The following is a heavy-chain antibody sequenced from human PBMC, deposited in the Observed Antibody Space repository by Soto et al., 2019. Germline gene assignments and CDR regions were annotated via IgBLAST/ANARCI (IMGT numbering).Heavy chain of an antibody. CDR3: AALWSGYYTADY. CDR1: GYTLTELS. D-gene: IGHD3-3*01. Sequence: GASVKVSCKVSGYTLTELSMHWVRQAPGKGLEWMGGFDPEDGETIYAQKFQGRVTMTEDTSTDTAYMELSSLRSEDTAVYYCAALWSGYYTADYWGQGTLVTVSS. V-gene: IGHV1-24*01. CDR2: FDPEDGET. J-gene: IGHJ4*02.